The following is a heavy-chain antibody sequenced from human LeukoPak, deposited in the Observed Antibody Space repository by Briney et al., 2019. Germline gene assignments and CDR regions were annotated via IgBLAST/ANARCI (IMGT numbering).Heavy chain of an antibody. D-gene: IGHD2-21*02. CDR3: ARERVTAMSAFDI. J-gene: IGHJ3*02. CDR1: GFTFDDYA. Sequence: GGSLRLSCAASGFTFDDYAMHWVRQAPGKGLEWVSGISWNSGSIGYADSVKGRFTISRDNAKNSLYLQMNSLRAEDTAVYYCARERVTAMSAFDIWGQGTMVTVSS. V-gene: IGHV3-9*01. CDR2: ISWNSGSI.